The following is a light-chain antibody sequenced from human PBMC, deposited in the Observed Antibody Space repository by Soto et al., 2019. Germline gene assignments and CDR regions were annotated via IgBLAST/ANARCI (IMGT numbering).Light chain of an antibody. CDR3: QQYNAFLGT. CDR2: KAS. J-gene: IGKJ1*01. Sequence: IQMTQSPSTLSASVGDRVTITCRASESIDTWLAWYQQKPGKAPQLLMYKASILENGVPSRFSGSGSGTEFSLTISSLQPDDFATYYCQQYNAFLGTFGQGTKVEIK. CDR1: ESIDTW. V-gene: IGKV1-5*03.